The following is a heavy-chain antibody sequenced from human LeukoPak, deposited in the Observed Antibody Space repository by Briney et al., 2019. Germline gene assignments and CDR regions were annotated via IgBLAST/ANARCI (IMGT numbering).Heavy chain of an antibody. V-gene: IGHV4-59*01. D-gene: IGHD6-19*01. J-gene: IGHJ4*02. CDR1: GGSISSYH. CDR3: ARGRISSGWFAHFDY. Sequence: SETLPLTCTVSGGSISSYHWSWIRQSPGKGLDWIGYIYFTGSTNYNPSLKSRVTMSVGTSKNQLSLKLSSVTAADTAVYYCARGRISSGWFAHFDYWGQGALVTVSS. CDR2: IYFTGST.